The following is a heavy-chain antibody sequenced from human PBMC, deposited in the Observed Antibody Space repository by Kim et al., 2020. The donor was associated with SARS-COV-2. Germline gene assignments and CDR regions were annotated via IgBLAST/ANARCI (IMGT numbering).Heavy chain of an antibody. D-gene: IGHD2-2*01. J-gene: IGHJ4*02. CDR3: ARESSRRADD. CDR2: T. V-gene: IGHV3-23*01. Sequence: TLYADTVKGRFTSSRDKSKNTQFLRRNSLRAEDTALYYCARESSRRADDWGQGTLVTVSS.